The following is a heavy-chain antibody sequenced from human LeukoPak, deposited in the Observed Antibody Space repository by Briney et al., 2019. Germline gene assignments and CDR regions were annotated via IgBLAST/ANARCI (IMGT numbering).Heavy chain of an antibody. J-gene: IGHJ4*02. CDR1: GFTFSSYA. V-gene: IGHV3-23*01. D-gene: IGHD3-22*01. Sequence: GGSLRLSCAASGFTFSSYAMSWVRQAPGKGLEWVSGFSGSGESTYYADSVKGRFTISRDNSKNTLYLQMNSLRAEDTAVYYCAKVLDGTGYWNYYFDSWGQGTLVTVSS. CDR2: FSGSGEST. CDR3: AKVLDGTGYWNYYFDS.